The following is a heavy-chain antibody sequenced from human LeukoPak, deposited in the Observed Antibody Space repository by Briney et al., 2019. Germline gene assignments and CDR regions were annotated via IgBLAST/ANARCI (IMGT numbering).Heavy chain of an antibody. CDR2: ISTSSSTI. J-gene: IGHJ4*02. Sequence: GGSLRLSCAASGFTFSSYGMNWVRQAPGKGLEWISYISTSSSTIYYADSVKDRFTISRDNAKNSLYLQMNSLRAEDTAVYYCARLPAYCSSTSCYYDYWGQGTLVTVSS. CDR1: GFTFSSYG. V-gene: IGHV3-48*01. CDR3: ARLPAYCSSTSCYYDY. D-gene: IGHD2-2*01.